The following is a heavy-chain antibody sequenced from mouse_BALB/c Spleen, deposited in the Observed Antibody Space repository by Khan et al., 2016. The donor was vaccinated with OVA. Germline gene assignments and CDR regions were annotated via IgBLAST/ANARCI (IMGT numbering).Heavy chain of an antibody. J-gene: IGHJ3*01. Sequence: EVQLVESGGDLVKPGGSLKLSCAASGFTFSNYGMSWVRQTPDKRLEWVATISSDGTYIYYPDSVKGRFTISRNNAKNTLYLQMSSLKSEDTAMYYCTSHLTGSFAYWGQGTLVTVSA. CDR2: ISSDGTYI. CDR3: TSHLTGSFAY. CDR1: GFTFSNYG. V-gene: IGHV5-6*01. D-gene: IGHD4-1*01.